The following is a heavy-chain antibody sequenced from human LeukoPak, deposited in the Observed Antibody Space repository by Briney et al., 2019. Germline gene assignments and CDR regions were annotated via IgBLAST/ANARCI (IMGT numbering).Heavy chain of an antibody. CDR1: GGTFSSYA. D-gene: IGHD3-22*01. Sequence: SLKASCKTSGGTFSSYAISWVRQAPGQGREWMGGIIPIFGTANYAQKFQGRVTITADKSTSTAYMELSSLRSEDTAVYYCARDPRGLYYFDYWGQGTLVTVSS. V-gene: IGHV1-69*06. CDR2: IIPIFGTA. J-gene: IGHJ4*02. CDR3: ARDPRGLYYFDY.